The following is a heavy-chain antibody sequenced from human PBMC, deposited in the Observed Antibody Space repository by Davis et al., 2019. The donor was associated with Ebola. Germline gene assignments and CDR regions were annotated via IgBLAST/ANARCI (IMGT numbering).Heavy chain of an antibody. D-gene: IGHD2-2*01. CDR1: GYTFASYY. V-gene: IGHV1-46*01. CDR2: ISPSGGST. CDR3: ALSTSRTSWFDP. Sequence: ASVKVSCKASGYTFASYYMHWVRQAPGQGLEWMGIISPSGGSTTYTQKFQGRVTMTRDTSTTTVYMELSSLRSDDTAVYYCALSTSRTSWFDPWGQGTLVTVSS. J-gene: IGHJ5*02.